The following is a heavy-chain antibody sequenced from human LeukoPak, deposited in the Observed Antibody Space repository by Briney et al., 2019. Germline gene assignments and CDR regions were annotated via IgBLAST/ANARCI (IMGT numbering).Heavy chain of an antibody. Sequence: SETLSLTCAVYGGSFSGYYWSWIRQPPGKGLEWIGEINHSGSTNYNPSLKSRVTISVDTSKNQFPLKLSSVTAADTAVYYCARGTWSSSIDYWGQGTLVTVSS. CDR2: INHSGST. D-gene: IGHD6-6*01. CDR3: ARGTWSSSIDY. V-gene: IGHV4-34*01. CDR1: GGSFSGYY. J-gene: IGHJ4*02.